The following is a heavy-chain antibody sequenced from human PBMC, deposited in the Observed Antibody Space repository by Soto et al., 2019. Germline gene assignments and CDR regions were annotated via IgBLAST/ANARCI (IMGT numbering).Heavy chain of an antibody. J-gene: IGHJ5*02. CDR3: ARDYYYGSGTYYYSWFDP. Sequence: SETLCLTSTVSGGSVSSGSHYWSWIRQPPGKGLEWIAYISYSGSTNYNPSLKGRVAISVDTSKNQFSLKLSSVTAADTAVYFCARDYYYGSGTYYYSWFDPWGQGPLGTVSS. CDR2: ISYSGST. V-gene: IGHV4-61*01. D-gene: IGHD3-10*01. CDR1: GGSVSSGSHY.